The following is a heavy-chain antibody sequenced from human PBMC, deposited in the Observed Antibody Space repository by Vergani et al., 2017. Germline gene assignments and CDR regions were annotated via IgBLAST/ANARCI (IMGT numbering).Heavy chain of an antibody. CDR1: GGPLSGYY. CDR3: ARGRGYSYGLYWYFDL. V-gene: IGHV4-34*01. Sequence: QVQLQQWGAGLLKPSETLSLTCAVYGGPLSGYYWCWIRQPPGKGLEWIGEINHSGSTNYNPSLKSRVTISVDTSKNQFSLKLISVTAADTAVYYCARGRGYSYGLYWYFDLWGRGTLVTVSS. D-gene: IGHD5-18*01. CDR2: INHSGST. J-gene: IGHJ2*01.